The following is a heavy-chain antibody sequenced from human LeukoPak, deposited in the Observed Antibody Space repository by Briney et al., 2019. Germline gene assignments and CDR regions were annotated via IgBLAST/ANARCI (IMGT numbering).Heavy chain of an antibody. CDR2: IGTAGDT. CDR3: ARGAFYGSGSSISLYPYYFDY. D-gene: IGHD3-10*01. V-gene: IGHV3-13*01. CDR1: GFTFSDYA. J-gene: IGHJ4*02. Sequence: GGSLRLSCAASGFTFSDYAMNWVRQAPGKGLEWVSAIGTAGDTYYPGSVKGRFTISRENAKNSLYLQMNSLRAGDTAVYYCARGAFYGSGSSISLYPYYFDYWGQGTLVTVSS.